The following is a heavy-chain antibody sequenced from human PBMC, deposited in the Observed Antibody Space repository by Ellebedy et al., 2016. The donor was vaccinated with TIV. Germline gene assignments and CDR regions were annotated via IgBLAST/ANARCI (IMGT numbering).Heavy chain of an antibody. V-gene: IGHV5-51*01. Sequence: KVSCKASAYTFTNYWIGWVRQMPGKGLEWMGIISPGDSDTRYSPSFQGKVTISADTSISTAYLQWSSLKASDTDMYYCARQNGTYYYEKAAFDIWGQGTMVTVSS. CDR2: ISPGDSDT. J-gene: IGHJ3*02. CDR3: ARQNGTYYYEKAAFDI. D-gene: IGHD3-22*01. CDR1: AYTFTNYW.